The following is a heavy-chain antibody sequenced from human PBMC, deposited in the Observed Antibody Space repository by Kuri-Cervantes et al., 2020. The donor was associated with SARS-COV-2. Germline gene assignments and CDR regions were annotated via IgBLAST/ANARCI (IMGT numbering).Heavy chain of an antibody. J-gene: IGHJ5*02. Sequence: ESLKISCAASGFTFSSYSMNWVRQAPGKGLEWIGYISYSGSTNCNPSLKSRVTISVDTSKNQFSLKLSSVTAADTGVYYCARGFDPWGQGTLVTVSS. V-gene: IGHV4-59*01. CDR3: ARGFDP. CDR1: GFTFSSYS. CDR2: ISYSGST.